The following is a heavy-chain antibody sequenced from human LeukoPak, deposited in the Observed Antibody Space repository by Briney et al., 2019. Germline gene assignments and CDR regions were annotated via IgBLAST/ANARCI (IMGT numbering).Heavy chain of an antibody. V-gene: IGHV1-69*05. CDR3: ARDESSGGHYAFDI. J-gene: IGHJ3*02. Sequence: SVKVSCKASGYTFTSYGISWVRQAPGQGLEWMGGIIPIFGTANYAQKFQGRVTITTDESTSTAYMELSSLRSEDTAVYYCARDESSGGHYAFDIWGQGTMVTVSS. CDR1: GYTFTSYG. D-gene: IGHD2-15*01. CDR2: IIPIFGTA.